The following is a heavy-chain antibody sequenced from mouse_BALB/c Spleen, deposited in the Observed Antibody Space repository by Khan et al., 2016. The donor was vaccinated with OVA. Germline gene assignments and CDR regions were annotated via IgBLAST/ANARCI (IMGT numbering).Heavy chain of an antibody. D-gene: IGHD2-14*01. Sequence: MQLEESGPSLVKPSQTLSLTCSVTGDSITSGYWSWIRKFPGNKLEYMGYMIYTGYTDYNPSLKSRLAITRHTSKYQYSLQLNSVTTEDTATYYWARSTYRYAFAYWGQGTLVTVSA. CDR1: GDSITSGY. CDR3: ARSTYRYAFAY. CDR2: MIYTGYT. V-gene: IGHV3-8*02. J-gene: IGHJ3*01.